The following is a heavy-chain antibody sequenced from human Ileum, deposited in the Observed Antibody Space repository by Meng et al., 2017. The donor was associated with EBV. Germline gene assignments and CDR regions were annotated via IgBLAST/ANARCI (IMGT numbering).Heavy chain of an antibody. CDR2: MSDSGIT. Sequence: QVQRPEAGPGLVNPSGTLSLTCAVSGGSISVINWWSWVRQSPEKGLEWIGEMSDSGITHYNPSLKSRVTISADKSNNQFSLKLTSVTSADTAVYFCAKNGEKYFEYWGQGTLVTVSS. V-gene: IGHV4-4*02. CDR1: GGSISVINW. J-gene: IGHJ4*02. CDR3: AKNGEKYFEY.